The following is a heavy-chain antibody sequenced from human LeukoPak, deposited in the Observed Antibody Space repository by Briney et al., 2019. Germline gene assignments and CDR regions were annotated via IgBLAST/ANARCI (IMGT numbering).Heavy chain of an antibody. CDR3: ARAGYSGADFSV. Sequence: SETLSLTCAVYGGSFSGYYWSWLRPPPGKGLEWIGEINHSGRTNYNPSLKSRVTISVDTSKNQFSLTLSSVTATDTAAYYCARAGYSGADFSVWGKGSTVTVSS. J-gene: IGHJ6*04. CDR2: INHSGRT. CDR1: GGSFSGYY. V-gene: IGHV4-34*01. D-gene: IGHD5-12*01.